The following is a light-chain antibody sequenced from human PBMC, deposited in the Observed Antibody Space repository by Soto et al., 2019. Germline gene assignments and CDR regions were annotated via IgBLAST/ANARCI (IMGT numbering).Light chain of an antibody. CDR2: SNN. J-gene: IGLJ2*01. CDR1: TSNIGSNI. CDR3: ASWDGNLNGVI. Sequence: QSVLTQPPSASGTPGQRVTISCFGSTSNIGSNIVDWYQQLPGMAPKVVIHSNNQRPSGVPARISGSKSGTSASLAIRGLQSEDEAVYYCASWDGNLNGVIFGGGTKLTVL. V-gene: IGLV1-44*01.